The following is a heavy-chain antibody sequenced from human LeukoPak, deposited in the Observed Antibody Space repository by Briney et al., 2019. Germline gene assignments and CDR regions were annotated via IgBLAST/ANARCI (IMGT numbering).Heavy chain of an antibody. J-gene: IGHJ4*02. CDR1: GYTFTGYY. V-gene: IGHV1-2*02. CDR3: ARAIYDSWSGYYVGGDY. D-gene: IGHD3-3*01. Sequence: ASVKVSCKASGYTFTGYYMHWVRQAPGQGLEWMGWINPNSGGTNYAQKFQGRVTMTRDTSISTAYMELSRLRSDDTAVYYCARAIYDSWSGYYVGGDYWGQGTLVTVSS. CDR2: INPNSGGT.